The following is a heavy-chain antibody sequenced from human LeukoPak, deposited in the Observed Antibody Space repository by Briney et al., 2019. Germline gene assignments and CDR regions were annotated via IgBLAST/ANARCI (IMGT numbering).Heavy chain of an antibody. Sequence: GGSLRLSCAASGFTFSDYYMSWIRQAPGKGLEWVSYISSSGSTIYYADSVKGRFTISRDNAKNSLYLQMNSLRAEDTAVYYCARAHYYGSGSYYIHYYYYYMDVWGKGTTVTISS. D-gene: IGHD3-10*01. CDR1: GFTFSDYY. CDR2: ISSSGSTI. V-gene: IGHV3-11*01. J-gene: IGHJ6*03. CDR3: ARAHYYGSGSYYIHYYYYYMDV.